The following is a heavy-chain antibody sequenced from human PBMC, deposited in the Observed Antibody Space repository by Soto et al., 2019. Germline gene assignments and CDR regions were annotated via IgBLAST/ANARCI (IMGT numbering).Heavy chain of an antibody. CDR1: GFTFSSYE. V-gene: IGHV3-48*03. CDR3: ARDDLGYCSSTSCYTGLINYYYYGMDV. CDR2: ISSSGSTI. J-gene: IGHJ6*02. Sequence: TGGSLRLSCAASGFTFSSYEMNWVRQAPGKGLEWVSYISSSGSTIYYADSVKGRFTISRDNAKNSLYLQMNSLRAEDTAVYYCARDDLGYCSSTSCYTGLINYYYYGMDVWGQGTTVTVSS. D-gene: IGHD2-2*02.